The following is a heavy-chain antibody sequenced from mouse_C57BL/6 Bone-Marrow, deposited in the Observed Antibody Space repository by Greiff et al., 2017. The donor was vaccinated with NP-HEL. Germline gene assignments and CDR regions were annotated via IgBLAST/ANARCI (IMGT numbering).Heavy chain of an antibody. J-gene: IGHJ1*03. CDR3: ARKEVYGSSFVWYFDG. D-gene: IGHD1-1*01. CDR2: IYPRSGNT. Sequence: QVQLQQSGAELARPGASVKLSCKASGYTFTSYGISWVKQRTGQGLEWIGEIYPRSGNTYYNEKFKGKATMTADKSSSTAYMELRSLTSEDSAVYFCARKEVYGSSFVWYFDGWGTGTTVTVSS. V-gene: IGHV1-81*01. CDR1: GYTFTSYG.